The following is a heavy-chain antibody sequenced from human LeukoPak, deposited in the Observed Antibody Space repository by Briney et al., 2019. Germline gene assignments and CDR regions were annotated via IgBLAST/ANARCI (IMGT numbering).Heavy chain of an antibody. CDR3: ARPGGLHFEFHDS. CDR2: INQEGSEK. Sequence: GGSLRLSCAASGFTLSTFWMSWVRQAPGKGLEWVANINQEGSEKHYVDSVKGRFTISRDNAKNSLYLQMNSLRAEDTAVYYCARPGGLHFEFHDSWGQGTLVTVSS. J-gene: IGHJ4*02. CDR1: GFTLSTFW. D-gene: IGHD5-24*01. V-gene: IGHV3-7*01.